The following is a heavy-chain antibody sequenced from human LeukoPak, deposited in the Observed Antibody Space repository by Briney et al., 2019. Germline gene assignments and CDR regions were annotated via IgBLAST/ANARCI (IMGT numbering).Heavy chain of an antibody. J-gene: IGHJ4*02. D-gene: IGHD2-21*02. Sequence: GGSLRLSCAASGFTFSSFAMSWVRQAPGKGLEWVSYISSSGSTIYYADSVKGRFTISRDNAKNSLYLQMNSLRAEDTAVYYCASGLGQPLLTPTYYFDYWGQGTLVTVSS. CDR1: GFTFSSFA. CDR2: ISSSGSTI. V-gene: IGHV3-48*03. CDR3: ASGLGQPLLTPTYYFDY.